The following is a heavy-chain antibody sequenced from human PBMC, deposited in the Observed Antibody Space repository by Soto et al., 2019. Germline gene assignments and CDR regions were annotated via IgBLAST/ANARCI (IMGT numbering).Heavy chain of an antibody. CDR3: ARGVPVGAIGRFYFDS. Sequence: GGSRIRSCASSGFLFSSYVMHWVRQDPGKGPVWVSRINSDGSNTKYADSVKGRFTVSRDTSKNTLSLQLDSLRAEDTAVYYCARGVPVGAIGRFYFDSWGQGTLVNVSA. V-gene: IGHV3-74*03. J-gene: IGHJ4*02. D-gene: IGHD1-26*01. CDR2: INSDGSNT. CDR1: GFLFSSYV.